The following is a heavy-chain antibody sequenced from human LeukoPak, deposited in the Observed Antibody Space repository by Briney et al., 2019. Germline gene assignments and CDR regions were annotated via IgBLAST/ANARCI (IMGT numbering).Heavy chain of an antibody. J-gene: IGHJ4*02. CDR3: ARGIIGYYFDY. V-gene: IGHV1-18*01. Sequence: ASVKVSCKTSGYTFTIYGISWVRQAPGQGLEWMGLISAYGNTNYAQNLQGRVTMTTDTSTSTAYMELRSLRSDDTAVYYCARGIIGYYFDYWGQGTLVSVSA. CDR2: ISAYGNT. D-gene: IGHD2-15*01. CDR1: GYTFTIYG.